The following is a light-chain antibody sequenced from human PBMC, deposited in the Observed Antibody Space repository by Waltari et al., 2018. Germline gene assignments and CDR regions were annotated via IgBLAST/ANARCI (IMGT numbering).Light chain of an antibody. Sequence: DIQMTQSPPFLSASVGDRVTITCRASQVIRDSLAWYQQKPGKAPKLLLYAASKLENGVPSRFSGGGSGTDYTLTITSLQPEDFATYFCQQYNSVPRTFGQGTKVEIK. J-gene: IGKJ1*01. V-gene: IGKV1-NL1*01. CDR2: AAS. CDR1: QVIRDS. CDR3: QQYNSVPRT.